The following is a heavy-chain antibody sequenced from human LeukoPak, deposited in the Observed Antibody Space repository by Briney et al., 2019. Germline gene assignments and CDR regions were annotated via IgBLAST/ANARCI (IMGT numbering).Heavy chain of an antibody. CDR2: IYHSGST. Sequence: SETLSLTCAVYGGSICSGGYYWSWIRQPPGKGLEWIGYIYHSGSTYYNPSLKSLVTISVDRAKNQFSLKLSYVTAAEPAVYYCARAHIEYCSGTSCPFGYWGQGTLVTVSS. J-gene: IGHJ4*02. V-gene: IGHV4-30-2*01. CDR3: ARAHIEYCSGTSCPFGY. D-gene: IGHD2-2*01. CDR1: GGSICSGGYY.